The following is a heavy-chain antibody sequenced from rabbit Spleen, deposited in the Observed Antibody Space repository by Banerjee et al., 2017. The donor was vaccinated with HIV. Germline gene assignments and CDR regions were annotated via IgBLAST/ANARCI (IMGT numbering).Heavy chain of an antibody. Sequence: QEQLVESGGGLVQPEGSLALTCKASGFDFSSNAMCWVRQAPGKGPEWIACIANGDGSTYYASWAKGRFTISKTSSTTVTLQMTSLTAADTATYFCAREIAGVAESFNLWGPGTLVTVS. CDR2: IANGDGST. CDR3: AREIAGVAESFNL. V-gene: IGHV1S47*01. CDR1: GFDFSSNA. J-gene: IGHJ4*01. D-gene: IGHD4-2*01.